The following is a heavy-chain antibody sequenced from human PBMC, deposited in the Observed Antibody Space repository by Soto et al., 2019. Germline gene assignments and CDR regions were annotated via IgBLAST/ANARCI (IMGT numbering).Heavy chain of an antibody. V-gene: IGHV4-59*01. D-gene: IGHD3-10*01. CDR1: GGSISSYY. Sequence: PSETLSLTCTVSGGSISSYYWSWIRQPPGKGLEWIGYIYYSGSTNYNPSLKSRVTISVDTSKNQFSLKLSSVTAADTAVYYCARDFSGSDNWFDPWGQGTLVTVSS. J-gene: IGHJ5*02. CDR2: IYYSGST. CDR3: ARDFSGSDNWFDP.